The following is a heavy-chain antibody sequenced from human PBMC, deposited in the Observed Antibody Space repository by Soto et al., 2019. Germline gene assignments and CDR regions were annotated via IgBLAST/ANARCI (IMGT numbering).Heavy chain of an antibody. CDR1: GFTFSSYW. V-gene: IGHV3-74*01. D-gene: IGHD6-13*01. CDR3: ARAPSKQLVLGYYYYGMDV. CDR2: INSDGSST. Sequence: PGGSLRLSCAASGFTFSSYWMHWVRQAPGKGLVWVSRINSDGSSTSYADSVKGRFTISRDNAKNTLYLQMNSLRAEDTAVYYCARAPSKQLVLGYYYYGMDVWGQGTTVTVSS. J-gene: IGHJ6*02.